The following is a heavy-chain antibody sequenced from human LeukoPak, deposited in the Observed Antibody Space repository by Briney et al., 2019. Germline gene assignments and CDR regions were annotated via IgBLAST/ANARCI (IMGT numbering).Heavy chain of an antibody. D-gene: IGHD5-12*01. Sequence: GASLQICGEGAGYLFTSYWIGRGRRLPGKGREGVGIIYPGASDTRYSPSFQGQVTISADKSISTAYLQWSSLKASDTAMYYCARSGYDGNWFDPWGQGTLVTVSS. CDR1: GYLFTSYW. CDR2: IYPGASDT. J-gene: IGHJ5*02. V-gene: IGHV5-51*01. CDR3: ARSGYDGNWFDP.